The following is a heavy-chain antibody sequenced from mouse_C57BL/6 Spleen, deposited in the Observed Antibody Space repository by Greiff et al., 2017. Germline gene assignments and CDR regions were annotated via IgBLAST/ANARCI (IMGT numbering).Heavy chain of an antibody. CDR3: ARSGDYGNYWYFDV. V-gene: IGHV1-82*01. Sequence: QVQLKQSGPELVKPGASVKISCKASGYAFSSSWMNWVKQRPGKGLEWIGRIYPGDGDTNYNGKFKGKATLTADKSSSTAYMQLSSLTSEDSAVYFCARSGDYGNYWYFDVWGTGTTVTVSS. J-gene: IGHJ1*03. CDR2: IYPGDGDT. CDR1: GYAFSSSW. D-gene: IGHD2-1*01.